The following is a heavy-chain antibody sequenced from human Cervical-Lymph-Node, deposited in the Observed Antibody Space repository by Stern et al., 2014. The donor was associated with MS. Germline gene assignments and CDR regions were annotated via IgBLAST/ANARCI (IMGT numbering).Heavy chain of an antibody. CDR2: ISYDGGNR. CDR1: RFTFRSSG. D-gene: IGHD5-18*01. J-gene: IGHJ6*02. Sequence: VQLVQSGGGVVQPGTSLRLSCTGSRFTFRSSGIHWVRQAPGKGLAWVSVISYDGGNRQYADSVKGRFTISRDNSKNTVYLHLNSLRPEDTGVYHCAKDRRGGYNYLYGMDVWGQGTTVTVS. CDR3: AKDRRGGYNYLYGMDV. V-gene: IGHV3-30*18.